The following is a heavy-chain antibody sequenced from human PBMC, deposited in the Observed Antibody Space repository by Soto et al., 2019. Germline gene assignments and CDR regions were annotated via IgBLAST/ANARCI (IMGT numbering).Heavy chain of an antibody. CDR2: INPYSDNT. CDR1: GYTFTSCY. CDR3: VRIPRRIAAAQYAEYFQH. J-gene: IGHJ1*01. V-gene: IGHV1-2*01. D-gene: IGHD6-13*01. Sequence: ASVKVSCKASGYTFTSCYIHWVRQAPGQGLKWMGCINPYSDNTTYAQKFQGRVTITSDRSVSTAYMELSSLRSEDMVVYSCVRIPRRIAAAQYAEYFQHWGQGTLVNVSS.